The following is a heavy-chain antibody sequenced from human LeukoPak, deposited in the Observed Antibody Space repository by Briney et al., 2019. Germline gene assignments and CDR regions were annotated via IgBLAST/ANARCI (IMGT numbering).Heavy chain of an antibody. D-gene: IGHD3-22*01. V-gene: IGHV3-23*01. CDR2: ITGSGAYT. J-gene: IGHJ4*02. CDR3: AKRSSTSSGYFDF. CDR1: GFTFNNYA. Sequence: GGSMRLSCTASGFTFNNYAMTWVRQAPGKGLEWVSAITGSGAYTNYADSVKGRFTISRDNSKNTIYLQMNSLRAEDTAIYYCAKRSSTSSGYFDFWGRGTLVTVSS.